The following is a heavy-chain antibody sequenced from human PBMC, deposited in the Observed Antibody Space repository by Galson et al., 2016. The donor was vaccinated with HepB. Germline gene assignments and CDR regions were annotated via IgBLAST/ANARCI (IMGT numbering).Heavy chain of an antibody. D-gene: IGHD2-21*01. J-gene: IGHJ6*02. V-gene: IGHV3-49*03. Sequence: SLRLSCAASGFAFRNYAMDWFRQAPGKGLEWVGFIRAKNYGGKTEYAASVKGRFTISRDDSESIAYLQMNSLKTEDTAVYYCARVEPSYWGGWDVWGQGTTVTVSS. CDR3: ARVEPSYWGGWDV. CDR2: IRAKNYGGKT. CDR1: GFAFRNYA.